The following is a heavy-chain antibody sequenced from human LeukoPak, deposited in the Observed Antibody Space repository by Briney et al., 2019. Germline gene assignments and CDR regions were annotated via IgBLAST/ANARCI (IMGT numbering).Heavy chain of an antibody. CDR3: ARARSSGWSRYYYYGMDV. J-gene: IGHJ6*02. CDR2: INHSGST. CDR1: GGSISSSSYY. D-gene: IGHD6-19*01. V-gene: IGHV4-39*07. Sequence: SETLSLTCTVSGGSISSSSYYWGWIRQPPGKGLEWIGEINHSGSTNYNPSLKSRVTISVDTSKNQFSLKLSSVTAADTAVYYCARARSSGWSRYYYYGMDVWGQGTTVTVSS.